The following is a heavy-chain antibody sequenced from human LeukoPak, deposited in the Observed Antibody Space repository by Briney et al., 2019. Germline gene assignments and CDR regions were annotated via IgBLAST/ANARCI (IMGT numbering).Heavy chain of an antibody. Sequence: PSETLSLTCSVSGGSISGTSYCWGWTRQPPGKGPEWIGSHYHTGRIYHNPSLNSRVTISVDTSKNQFSLKLSSVTDADTAVYYCARDGSDNWGLFDNWGRGTLVTVSS. V-gene: IGHV4-39*07. J-gene: IGHJ4*02. D-gene: IGHD1-1*01. CDR2: HYHTGRI. CDR3: ARDGSDNWGLFDN. CDR1: GGSISGTSYC.